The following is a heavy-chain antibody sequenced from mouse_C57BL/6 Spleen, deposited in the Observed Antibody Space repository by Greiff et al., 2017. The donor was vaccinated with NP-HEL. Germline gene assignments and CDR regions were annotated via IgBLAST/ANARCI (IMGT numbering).Heavy chain of an antibody. J-gene: IGHJ4*01. CDR2: IYPGDGDT. V-gene: IGHV1-82*01. D-gene: IGHD1-1*01. CDR1: DYAFSSSW. Sequence: VQLQESGPELVKPGASVKISCKASDYAFSSSWMNWVKQRPGKGLEWIGRIYPGDGDTNYNGKFKGKATLTADKSSSTAYMQLSSLTSEDSAVYFCARSLYYYGSSSYYAMDYWGQGTSVTVSS. CDR3: ARSLYYYGSSSYYAMDY.